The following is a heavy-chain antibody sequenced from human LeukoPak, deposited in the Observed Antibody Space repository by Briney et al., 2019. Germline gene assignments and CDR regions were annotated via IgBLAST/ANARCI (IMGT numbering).Heavy chain of an antibody. J-gene: IGHJ4*02. CDR3: AREVWFGELYY. CDR1: GGTFSSYA. Sequence: ASVKVSCKASGGTFSSYAISWVRQAPGQGLEWMGWISAYNGNTNYAQKPQGRVTMTTDTSTSTAYMELRSLRSDDTAVYYCAREVWFGELYYWGQGTLVTVSS. V-gene: IGHV1-18*01. D-gene: IGHD3-10*01. CDR2: ISAYNGNT.